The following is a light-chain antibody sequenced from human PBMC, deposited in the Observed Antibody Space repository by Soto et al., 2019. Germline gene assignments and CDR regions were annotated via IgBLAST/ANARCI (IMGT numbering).Light chain of an antibody. CDR1: NSNLGAGYD. CDR3: QSFDSSLSGVL. V-gene: IGLV1-40*01. Sequence: QSALTQPPSVSGAPGQRVAISCTGSNSNLGAGYDVYWYQHLPGTAPKLRIHGDTNRPSGVPDRFSGFRSGTSASLAITGLQAEDEADYYCQSFDSSLSGVLFGGGTQLTVL. CDR2: GDT. J-gene: IGLJ2*01.